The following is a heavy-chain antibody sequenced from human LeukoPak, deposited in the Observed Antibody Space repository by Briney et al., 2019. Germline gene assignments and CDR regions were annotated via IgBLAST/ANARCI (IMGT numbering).Heavy chain of an antibody. Sequence: RPSETLSLTCTVSGGSISSGGYYWSWIRQHPGKGLEWIGYIYYSGSTYYNPSLRSRVTISVDTSKNQFSLKLSSVTAADTAVYFCARRRVVVASTDGASGASDIWGQGTMVTVSS. CDR1: GGSISSGGYY. V-gene: IGHV4-31*03. CDR3: ARRRVVVASTDGASGASDI. J-gene: IGHJ3*02. D-gene: IGHD2-15*01. CDR2: IYYSGST.